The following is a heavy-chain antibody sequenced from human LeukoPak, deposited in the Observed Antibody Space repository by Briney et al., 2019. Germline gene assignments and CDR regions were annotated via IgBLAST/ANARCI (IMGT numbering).Heavy chain of an antibody. CDR3: AKGGGNSGKDAFDI. D-gene: IGHD4-23*01. J-gene: IGHJ3*02. CDR1: GFTFSSYG. Sequence: GGSLRLSCAASGFTFSSYGMHWVRQAPGKGLEWVAVIWYDGSKKYHADSVKGRFTISRDNSKNTLYLKMNSLRAEDTAVYYCAKGGGNSGKDAFDIWGQGTMVTVSS. V-gene: IGHV3-33*06. CDR2: IWYDGSKK.